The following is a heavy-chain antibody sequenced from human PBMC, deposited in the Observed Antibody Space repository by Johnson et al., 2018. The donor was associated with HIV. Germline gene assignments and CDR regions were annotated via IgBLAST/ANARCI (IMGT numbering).Heavy chain of an antibody. CDR2: ISGSGVNT. V-gene: IGHV3-23*01. D-gene: IGHD2-21*01. J-gene: IGHJ3*01. CDR1: GFTFSSYA. Sequence: EVQLLESGGGLVQPGGSVRLSCAASGFTFSSYALTWVRQAPGKGLEAVSTISGSGVNTWYADSVKGRFTISRDNSKNTVFLQMNSLRADDTAVYYCAKGAAYCGDGCRSPLWGQGTMVTVSS. CDR3: AKGAAYCGDGCRSPL.